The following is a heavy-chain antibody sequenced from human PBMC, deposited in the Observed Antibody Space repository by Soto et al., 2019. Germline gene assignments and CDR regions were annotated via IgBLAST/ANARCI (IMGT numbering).Heavy chain of an antibody. D-gene: IGHD6-13*01. CDR2: IYYSGST. CDR3: ARAYHQPGYCSSWVFAS. J-gene: IGHJ4*02. CDR1: GGSINSGGYY. Sequence: QVQLQESGPGLVKPSQTLSLICTVSGGSINSGGYYWIWIRQHPGKGLEWIGYIYYSGSTYSNPLLRRGVNMSAGASENQSSRKLSSVPAADTSVYFCARAYHQPGYCSSWVFASGGQGTLVNVS. V-gene: IGHV4-31*03.